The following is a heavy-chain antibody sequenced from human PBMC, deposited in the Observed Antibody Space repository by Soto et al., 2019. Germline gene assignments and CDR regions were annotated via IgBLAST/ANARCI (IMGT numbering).Heavy chain of an antibody. V-gene: IGHV5-51*01. CDR1: GYSFTSYW. D-gene: IGHD6-13*01. CDR2: IYPGDSDT. J-gene: IGHJ3*02. Sequence: EVQLVQSGAEVKKPGESLKISCKGSGYSFTSYWIGWVRQMPGKGLEWMGIIYPGDSDTRYSPSFQGQVTISADKSISTAYLQWSSLKASDTAMYYCARGRGVAAALSVNEEDAFDIWGQGTMVTVSS. CDR3: ARGRGVAAALSVNEEDAFDI.